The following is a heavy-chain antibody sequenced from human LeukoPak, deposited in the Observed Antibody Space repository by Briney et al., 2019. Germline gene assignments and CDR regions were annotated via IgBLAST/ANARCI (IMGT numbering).Heavy chain of an antibody. D-gene: IGHD6-19*01. CDR2: INPNSGGT. CDR3: ARGSSSGWYGDDAFDI. V-gene: IGHV1-2*04. CDR1: GYTFTGCY. J-gene: IGHJ3*02. Sequence: ASVKVSCKASGYTFTGCYMHWVRQAPGQGLEWMGWINPNSGGTNYAQKFQGWVTMTRDTSISTAYMELSRLRSDDTAVYYCARGSSSGWYGDDAFDIWGQGTMVTVSS.